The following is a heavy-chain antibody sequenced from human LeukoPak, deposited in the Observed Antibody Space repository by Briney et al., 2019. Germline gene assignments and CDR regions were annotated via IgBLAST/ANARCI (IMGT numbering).Heavy chain of an antibody. CDR2: INHSGST. J-gene: IGHJ4*02. CDR1: GGSFSGYY. V-gene: IGHV4-34*01. Sequence: SETLSLTCAVYGGSFSGYYWSWIRQPPGKGLEWIGEINHSGSTNYNPSLKSRVTISVDTSKNQFSLKLSSVIAADTAVYYCARGRLLRLRFLEWLSVHFDYWGQGTLVTVSS. CDR3: ARGRLLRLRFLEWLSVHFDY. D-gene: IGHD3-3*01.